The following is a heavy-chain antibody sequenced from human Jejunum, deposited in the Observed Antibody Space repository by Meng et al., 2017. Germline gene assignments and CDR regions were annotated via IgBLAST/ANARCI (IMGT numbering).Heavy chain of an antibody. Sequence: QVQRVRAGAEVKKPGASVKVSCKASGYPFTTNGITWVRQAPGQGLEWMGWISAYSGNTNYAQKVQGRVTLTTDTSTTTAYMELRSLRSDDTAVYYCARSRDYAHDYWGQGTLVTVSS. J-gene: IGHJ4*02. CDR2: ISAYSGNT. V-gene: IGHV1-18*01. D-gene: IGHD4-17*01. CDR3: ARSRDYAHDY. CDR1: GYPFTTNG.